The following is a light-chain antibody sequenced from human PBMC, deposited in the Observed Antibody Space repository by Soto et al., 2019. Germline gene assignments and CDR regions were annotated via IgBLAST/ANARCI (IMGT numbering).Light chain of an antibody. CDR2: DAS. CDR1: QSISSW. Sequence: DIQMTQSPSTLSASVGDRVTLTCRASQSISSWLAWYQQQPGKAPKLLIYDASSLESGVPSRFSGSGSGTEFTLTISRLQPDDFATYYCQQYNSYWTFGQGTKVDIK. V-gene: IGKV1-5*01. J-gene: IGKJ1*01. CDR3: QQYNSYWT.